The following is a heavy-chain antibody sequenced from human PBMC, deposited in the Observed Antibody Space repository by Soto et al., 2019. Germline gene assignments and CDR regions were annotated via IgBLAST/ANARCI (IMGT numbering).Heavy chain of an antibody. CDR2: ISWNSGSI. CDR1: GFTFDDYA. Sequence: GGSLRLSCAASGFTFDDYAMHWVRQAPGKGLEWVSGISWNSGSIGYADSVKGRFTISRDNAKNSLYLQMNSLRAEDTALYYCAKLTAGGEYRVYSGDTDYWGQGTLVTVSS. CDR3: AKLTAGGEYRVYSGDTDY. V-gene: IGHV3-9*01. D-gene: IGHD1-20*01. J-gene: IGHJ4*02.